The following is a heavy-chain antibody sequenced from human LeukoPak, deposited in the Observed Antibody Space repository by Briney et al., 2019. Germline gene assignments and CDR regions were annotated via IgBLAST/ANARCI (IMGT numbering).Heavy chain of an antibody. Sequence: PGGSLRLSCAASGFTFSSYGMHWVRQAPGKGLEWVAVIWYDGSNKYYADSVKGRFTISRDNSKNTLYLQMNSLRAEDTAVYYCARDPYGDYSFDYWGQGTLVTVSS. D-gene: IGHD4-17*01. CDR2: IWYDGSNK. CDR1: GFTFSSYG. CDR3: ARDPYGDYSFDY. V-gene: IGHV3-33*01. J-gene: IGHJ4*02.